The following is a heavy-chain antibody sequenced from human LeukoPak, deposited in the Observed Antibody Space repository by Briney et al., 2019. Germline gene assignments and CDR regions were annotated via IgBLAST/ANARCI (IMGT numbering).Heavy chain of an antibody. CDR3: ARAPRVAVPYYFDY. D-gene: IGHD6-19*01. J-gene: IGHJ4*02. CDR2: IYTSGST. CDR1: GGSISSYY. V-gene: IGHV4-4*07. Sequence: SETPSLTCTVSGGSISSYYWSWIRQPAEKGLEWIGRIYTSGSTNYNPSLKSRVTMSVDTSKNQFSLQLNSVTPEDTAVYYCARAPRVAVPYYFDYWGQGTLVTVSS.